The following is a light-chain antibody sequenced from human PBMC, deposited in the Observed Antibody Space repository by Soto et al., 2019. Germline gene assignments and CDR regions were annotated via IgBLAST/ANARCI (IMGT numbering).Light chain of an antibody. V-gene: IGLV2-14*03. CDR1: SSDVGAYNF. Sequence: QSALTQPASVSGSPGQSITISCTGTSSDVGAYNFVSWYQQHPGKLPTLMIFDVSRRPSGVSDRFSGSKSGNTASLTISGLQAEDEGDYYCISYTSSSTHVFGSGTKLTVL. CDR2: DVS. J-gene: IGLJ1*01. CDR3: ISYTSSSTHV.